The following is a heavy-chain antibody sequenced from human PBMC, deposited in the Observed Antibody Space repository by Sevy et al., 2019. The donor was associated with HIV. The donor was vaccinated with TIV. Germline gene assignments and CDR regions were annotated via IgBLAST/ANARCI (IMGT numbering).Heavy chain of an antibody. CDR3: ARVGRRTNIQDYFDP. CDR2: INYNEST. Sequence: SETLSLTCGDSGGSFSGYYWSWIRPSPGKGLEWIGEINYNESTSYNTSFKSRLTLSIDTSKNQLSLRLTPATASDTVVSYCARVGRRTNIQDYFDPWGQATLVTVSS. D-gene: IGHD1-7*01. J-gene: IGHJ4*02. CDR1: GGSFSGYY. V-gene: IGHV4-34*01.